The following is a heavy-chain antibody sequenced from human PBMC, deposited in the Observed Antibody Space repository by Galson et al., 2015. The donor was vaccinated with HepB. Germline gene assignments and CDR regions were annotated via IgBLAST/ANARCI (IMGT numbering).Heavy chain of an antibody. D-gene: IGHD6-13*01. CDR3: ALAAAGTGAAPRDWFDP. J-gene: IGHJ5*02. Sequence: SVKASCKASGGTFSSYAISWVRQAPGQGLEWMGGIIPIFGTANYAQKFQGRVTITADESTSTAYMELSSLRSEDTAVYYCALAAAGTGAAPRDWFDPWGQGTLVTVSS. CDR2: IIPIFGTA. CDR1: GGTFSSYA. V-gene: IGHV1-69*13.